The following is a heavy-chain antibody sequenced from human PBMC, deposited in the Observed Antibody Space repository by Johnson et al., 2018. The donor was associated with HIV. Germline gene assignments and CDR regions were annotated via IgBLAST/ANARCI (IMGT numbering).Heavy chain of an antibody. J-gene: IGHJ3*02. CDR3: SFRHNWNYGDVFDI. D-gene: IGHD1-7*01. V-gene: IGHV3-15*01. CDR1: GFTVSSNY. CDR2: IKSKTDGGTP. Sequence: VQLVESGGGLVQPGGSLRLSCAASGFTVSSNYMSWVRQAPGKGLEWVGRIKSKTDGGTPAYAAPVKGRFTISRVDSKNTLYLQMNSLRAEDTAVYYCSFRHNWNYGDVFDIWGQGTMVTVSS.